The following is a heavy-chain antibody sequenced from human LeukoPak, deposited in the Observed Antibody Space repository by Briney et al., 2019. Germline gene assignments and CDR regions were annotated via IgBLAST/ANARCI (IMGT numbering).Heavy chain of an antibody. CDR1: GFTLSSYW. Sequence: GSLRLSCVASGFTLSSYWTSWVRQAPGKGLEWLANIKQDGSEKYYVDSVKGRFTISRDNAKNSLYLQMNSLRAEDTAVYYCARASHGLDVWGQGTTVTVSS. V-gene: IGHV3-7*03. J-gene: IGHJ6*02. D-gene: IGHD5-24*01. CDR3: ARASHGLDV. CDR2: IKQDGSEK.